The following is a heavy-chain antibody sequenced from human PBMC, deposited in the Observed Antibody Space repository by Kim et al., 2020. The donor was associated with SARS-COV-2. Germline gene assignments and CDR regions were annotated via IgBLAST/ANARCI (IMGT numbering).Heavy chain of an antibody. CDR3: AGSHLYSSRGFDP. D-gene: IGHD6-13*01. Sequence: YADSVKGRFTISRDNAKNSLYLQMNSLRAEDTAVYYCAGSHLYSSRGFDPWGQGTLVTVSS. J-gene: IGHJ5*02. V-gene: IGHV3-48*03.